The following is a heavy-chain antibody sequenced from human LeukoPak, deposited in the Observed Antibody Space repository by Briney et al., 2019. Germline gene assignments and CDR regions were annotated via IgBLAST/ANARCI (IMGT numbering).Heavy chain of an antibody. D-gene: IGHD5-18*01. CDR3: AARLSVDTAMEVDY. V-gene: IGHV1-58*02. J-gene: IGHJ4*02. Sequence: ASVKVSCKASGFTFTSSAMQWVRQARGQRLEWIGWIVVGSGNTNYAQKFQERVTITRDMSTSTAYMELSSLRSEDTAVYYCAARLSVDTAMEVDYWGQGTLATVSS. CDR2: IVVGSGNT. CDR1: GFTFTSSA.